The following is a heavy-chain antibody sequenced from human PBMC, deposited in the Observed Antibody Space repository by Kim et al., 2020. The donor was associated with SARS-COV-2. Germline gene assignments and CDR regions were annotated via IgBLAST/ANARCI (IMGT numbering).Heavy chain of an antibody. Sequence: SVKVSCKASGGTFSSYAISWVRQAPGQGLEWMGGIIPIFGTANYAQKFQGRVTITADESTSTAYMELSSLRSEDTAVYYCARDPGGGLRSIDYWGQGTLVTVSS. CDR2: IIPIFGTA. CDR3: ARDPGGGLRSIDY. CDR1: GGTFSSYA. D-gene: IGHD5-12*01. J-gene: IGHJ4*02. V-gene: IGHV1-69*13.